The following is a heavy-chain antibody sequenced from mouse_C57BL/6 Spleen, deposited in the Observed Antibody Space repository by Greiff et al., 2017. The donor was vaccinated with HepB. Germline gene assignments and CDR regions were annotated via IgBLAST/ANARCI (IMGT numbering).Heavy chain of an antibody. CDR1: GYTFTSYW. V-gene: IGHV1-50*01. CDR3: ARGYYSNYQLDY. D-gene: IGHD2-5*01. Sequence: VQLQQSGAELVKPGASVKLSCKASGYTFTSYWMQWVKQRPGQGLEWIGEIDPSDSYTNYNQKFKGKATLTVDTSSSTAYMQLSSLTSEDSAVYYCARGYYSNYQLDYWGQGTTLTVSS. CDR2: IDPSDSYT. J-gene: IGHJ2*01.